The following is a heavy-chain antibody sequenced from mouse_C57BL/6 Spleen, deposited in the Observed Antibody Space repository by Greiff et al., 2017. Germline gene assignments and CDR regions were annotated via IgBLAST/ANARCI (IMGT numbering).Heavy chain of an antibody. Sequence: EVMLVESGGGLVKPGGSLKLSCAASGFTFSSYAMSWVRQTPEKRLGWVATISDGGSYTYYPDKVKGRFTISRDNAKNNLYLQMSHLKSEDTAMYYCARDNPGSYWYFDVWGTGTTVTVSS. CDR3: ARDNPGSYWYFDV. V-gene: IGHV5-4*01. CDR2: ISDGGSYT. CDR1: GFTFSSYA. D-gene: IGHD1-1*02. J-gene: IGHJ1*03.